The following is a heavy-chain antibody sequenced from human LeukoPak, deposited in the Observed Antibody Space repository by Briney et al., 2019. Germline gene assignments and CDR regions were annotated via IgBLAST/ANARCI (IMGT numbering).Heavy chain of an antibody. CDR2: INHSGST. D-gene: IGHD6-6*01. J-gene: IGHJ4*02. CDR3: ARGSWFDY. Sequence: SETLSLTCAVYGRSFSGYYWSWIRQPPGKGLEWIGEINHSGSTNYNPSLKSRVTISVDTSKNQFSLKLSSVTAADTAVYYCARGSWFDYWGQGTLVTVSS. CDR1: GRSFSGYY. V-gene: IGHV4-34*01.